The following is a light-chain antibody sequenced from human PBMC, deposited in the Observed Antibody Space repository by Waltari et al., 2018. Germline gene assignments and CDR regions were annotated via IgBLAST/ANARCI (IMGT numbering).Light chain of an antibody. Sequence: NFILTQTPSVSESPGKTVTISCTRSSASICSSYVQWYQQRPGSAPTPVIYEDYQRPSGVPERFSGSIDSSSNSAYVTISGLKPEDEADYYCQSYDNDNVVFGGGTRLTVL. V-gene: IGLV6-57*03. CDR3: QSYDNDNVV. CDR2: EDY. CDR1: SASICSSY. J-gene: IGLJ3*02.